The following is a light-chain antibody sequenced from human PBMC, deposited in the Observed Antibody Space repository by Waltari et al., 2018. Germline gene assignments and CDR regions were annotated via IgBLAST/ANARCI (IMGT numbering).Light chain of an antibody. J-gene: IGKJ1*01. CDR2: AAS. CDR1: QTINTF. CDR3: QQSYSIFWT. V-gene: IGKV1-39*01. Sequence: DIQMTQSPSSLSASVVDRVTITCRASQTINTFLNWYQEKPGKAPKLLIYAASSLQTGVPARFSGSGSGTEFTLTISSLLPEDFATYYCQQSYSIFWTFGQGTKVEIK.